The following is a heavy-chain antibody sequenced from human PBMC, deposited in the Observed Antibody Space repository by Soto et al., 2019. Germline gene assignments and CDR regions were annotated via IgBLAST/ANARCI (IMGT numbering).Heavy chain of an antibody. CDR3: ARVAPGLNSTPFLVWFDP. V-gene: IGHV4-34*01. J-gene: IGHJ5*02. Sequence: PSETLSLTCAVYGGSFSGYYWSWIRQPPGKGLEWIGEINHSGSTNYNPSLKSRVTISVDTSKNQFSLKLSSVTAADTAVYYCARVAPGLNSTPFLVWFDPWGQGTLVTVSS. CDR1: GGSFSGYY. CDR2: INHSGST. D-gene: IGHD2-15*01.